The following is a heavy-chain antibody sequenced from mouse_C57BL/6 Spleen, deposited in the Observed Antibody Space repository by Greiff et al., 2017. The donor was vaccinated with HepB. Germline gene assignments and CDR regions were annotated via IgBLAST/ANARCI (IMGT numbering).Heavy chain of an antibody. CDR2: ISYDGSN. Sequence: DVQLQESGPGLVKPSQSLSLTCSVTGYSITSGYYWNWIRQFPGNKLEWMGYISYDGSNNYNPSLKNRISITRDTSKNQFFLKLNSVTTEDTATYYCAQSSLYAMDYWGQGTSVTVSS. V-gene: IGHV3-6*01. CDR1: GYSITSGYY. J-gene: IGHJ4*01. CDR3: AQSSLYAMDY. D-gene: IGHD1-1*01.